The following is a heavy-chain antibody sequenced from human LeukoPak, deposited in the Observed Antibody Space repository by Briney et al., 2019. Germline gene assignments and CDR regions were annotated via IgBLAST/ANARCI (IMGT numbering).Heavy chain of an antibody. J-gene: IGHJ6*02. CDR2: VLSDGRSE. CDR1: GFTFNTYV. D-gene: IGHD2-2*01. Sequence: GGSLRLSCAASGFTFNTYVMHWVRQAPGKGLEWVAVVLSDGRSEYYADSVKGRFSISRDNSKNMLYLQMSSLRAEASAVYYCARDRRGGHCDGPSCYYYFYGMDVWGQGTTVIVSS. V-gene: IGHV3-33*01. CDR3: ARDRRGGHCDGPSCYYYFYGMDV.